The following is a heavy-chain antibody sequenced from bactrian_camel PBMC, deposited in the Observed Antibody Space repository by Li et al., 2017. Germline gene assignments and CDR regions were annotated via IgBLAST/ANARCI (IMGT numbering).Heavy chain of an antibody. J-gene: IGHJ4*01. CDR1: GFTFTNSA. CDR2: ISREGVNT. D-gene: IGHD2*01. Sequence: VQLVESGGGLVQPGQSLRLSCVASGFTFTNSAWSWVRRAPGKGVEWVSSISREGVNTDYADSVKGRATISRDNAKNTMYLEITSLKPEDTATYFCAADRTYSRILQKRGTYWGQGTQVTVS. V-gene: IGHV3S40*01. CDR3: AADRTYSRILQKRGTY.